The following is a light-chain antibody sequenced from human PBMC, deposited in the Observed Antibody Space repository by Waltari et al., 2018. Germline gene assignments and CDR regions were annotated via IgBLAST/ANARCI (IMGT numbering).Light chain of an antibody. CDR2: EDT. Sequence: SALTQPRSVSVPPGHSVPIPCTGSTNGLGSYSYDSWYQQHPGKAPKLIILEDTKRPSGVPDRLSGSKSGNTASLTISGLRAEDEAEYYCCSYAGSYTWVFGGGTKLTVV. V-gene: IGLV2-11*01. CDR3: CSYAGSYTWV. CDR1: TNGLGSYSY. J-gene: IGLJ3*02.